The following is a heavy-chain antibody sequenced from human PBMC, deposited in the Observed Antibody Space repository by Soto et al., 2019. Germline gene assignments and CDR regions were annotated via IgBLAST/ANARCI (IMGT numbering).Heavy chain of an antibody. D-gene: IGHD1-1*01. Sequence: SETLSLTCAVYGGSFSGYYWSWIRQPPGKGLEWIGEINHSGSTNYNPSLKSRVTISVDTSKNQFSLKLSSVTAADTAVYYCARGQLDPPVDYFDYWGQGTLVTVSS. CDR2: INHSGST. CDR1: GGSFSGYY. J-gene: IGHJ4*02. V-gene: IGHV4-34*01. CDR3: ARGQLDPPVDYFDY.